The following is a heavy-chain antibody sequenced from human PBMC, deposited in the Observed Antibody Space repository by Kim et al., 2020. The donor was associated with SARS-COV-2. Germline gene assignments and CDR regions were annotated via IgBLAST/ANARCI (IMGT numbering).Heavy chain of an antibody. J-gene: IGHJ6*02. V-gene: IGHV3-33*01. Sequence: YYADAVKGRFTISRDNSKNTLYLQMNSRRAEDTAVYYCARDAPKKYGMDVWGQGTTVTVSS. CDR3: ARDAPKKYGMDV.